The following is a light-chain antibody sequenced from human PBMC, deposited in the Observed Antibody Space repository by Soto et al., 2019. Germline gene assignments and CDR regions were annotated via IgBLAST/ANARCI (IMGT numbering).Light chain of an antibody. Sequence: DIQITQSPSTLSASVGDRITITCRASQTVSSWLAWYQQKPGKAPKLLIYHSSSPESGDPSRFSGSGSGTGFTLTVSSLQPDDLATYYCQQYNNRWTFGQGTQVDIK. J-gene: IGKJ1*01. CDR2: HSS. V-gene: IGKV1-5*01. CDR1: QTVSSW. CDR3: QQYNNRWT.